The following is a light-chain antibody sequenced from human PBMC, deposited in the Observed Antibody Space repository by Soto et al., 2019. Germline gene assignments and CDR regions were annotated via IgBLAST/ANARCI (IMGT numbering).Light chain of an antibody. CDR2: GAS. CDR3: QQYDNWPFT. J-gene: IGKJ3*01. CDR1: QSVSSK. V-gene: IGKV3-15*01. Sequence: EIVMTQSPATLSVSPGEGATLSCRASQSVSSKLAWYQHKPGQAPRLLIYGASTRATGIPARFSGSESGTEFALTISSLQSEDFAVYYCQQYDNWPFTFGPGTKVDIK.